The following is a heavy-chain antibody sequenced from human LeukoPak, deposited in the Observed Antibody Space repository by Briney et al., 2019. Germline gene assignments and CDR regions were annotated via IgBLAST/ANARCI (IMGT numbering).Heavy chain of an antibody. CDR3: ARGAPFIAVAGIDY. CDR2: IYYSGST. Sequence: SETLSLTCTVSGGSISSYYWSWIRQPPGKGLEWIGYIYYSGSTNYNPSLKSRVTISVDTSKNQFSLKLSSVTAADTAVYYCARGAPFIAVAGIDYWGQGTLVTVSS. V-gene: IGHV4-59*01. D-gene: IGHD6-19*01. J-gene: IGHJ4*02. CDR1: GGSISSYY.